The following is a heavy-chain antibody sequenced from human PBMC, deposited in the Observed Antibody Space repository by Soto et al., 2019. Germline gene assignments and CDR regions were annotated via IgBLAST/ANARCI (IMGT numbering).Heavy chain of an antibody. CDR3: ARGRGGRIVVVTASLYYFDY. V-gene: IGHV4-39*07. CDR1: GGSSSSRGYY. J-gene: IGHJ4*02. Sequence: SETLSVTCTVSGGSSSSRGYYWSMKRQPPGKGLEWIGEINHSGSTNYNPSLKSRVTISVDTSKNQFSLKLSSVTAADTAVYYCARGRGGRIVVVTASLYYFDYWGQGTLVTVSS. D-gene: IGHD2-21*02. CDR2: INHSGST.